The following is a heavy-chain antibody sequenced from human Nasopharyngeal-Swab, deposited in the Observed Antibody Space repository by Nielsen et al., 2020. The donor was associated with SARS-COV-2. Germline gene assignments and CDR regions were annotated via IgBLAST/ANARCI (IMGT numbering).Heavy chain of an antibody. V-gene: IGHV3-74*01. Sequence: GESLKISCVGSGFTFSNYWMHWVRQAPGKGLAWVVRIDTDGSTTNYADSVKGRFRISRDNAKNTLYLQMDSLRGEDTAIYYCTRDIGGRYGYWGQGILVTVSS. CDR1: GFTFSNYW. D-gene: IGHD1-26*01. J-gene: IGHJ4*02. CDR3: TRDIGGRYGY. CDR2: IDTDGSTT.